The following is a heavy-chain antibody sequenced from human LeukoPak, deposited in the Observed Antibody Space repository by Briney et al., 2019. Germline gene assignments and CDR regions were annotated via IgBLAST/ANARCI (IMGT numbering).Heavy chain of an antibody. D-gene: IGHD5-24*01. CDR3: ARDLEMSTFDY. CDR1: GFTFSSYP. Sequence: QPGRSLRLSCAASGFTFSSYPMHWVRQAPGKGLEWVAVISYDGSDKSYADSVKGRFTISRDNSKNTLYLQMSSLRAEDTAVYYCARDLEMSTFDYWGQGTLVTVSS. J-gene: IGHJ4*02. CDR2: ISYDGSDK. V-gene: IGHV3-30*15.